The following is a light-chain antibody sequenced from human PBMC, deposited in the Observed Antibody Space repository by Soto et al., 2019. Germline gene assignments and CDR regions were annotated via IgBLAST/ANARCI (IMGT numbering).Light chain of an antibody. CDR1: QGIANY. CDR2: DAS. CDR3: QQSYSMPWT. Sequence: DIEMTQSPSPLSASVGDRVAITCRARQGIANYLNWYQQKPGKAPNLLIYDASTLHSGVPSRFRGSGSGTDFTLTISSLQPEDFATYYCQQSYSMPWTFXQGTKV. V-gene: IGKV1-39*01. J-gene: IGKJ1*01.